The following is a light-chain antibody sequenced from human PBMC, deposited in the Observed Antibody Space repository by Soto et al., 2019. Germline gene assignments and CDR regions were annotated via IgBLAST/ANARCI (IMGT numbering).Light chain of an antibody. V-gene: IGKV3-15*01. CDR3: QQYNNWPLT. CDR1: LSVSSD. CDR2: RAF. J-gene: IGKJ4*01. Sequence: EIVMTQSPATLSLSPGERATLSCRASLSVSSDLAWYRQKPGQAPRLLIYRAFTRATGIPARFSGSGFGTDFTLSISSLQSEDFAVDYFQQYNNWPLTFGGGTPVEIK.